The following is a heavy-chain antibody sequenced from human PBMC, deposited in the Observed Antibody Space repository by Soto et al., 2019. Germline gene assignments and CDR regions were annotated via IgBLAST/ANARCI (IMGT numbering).Heavy chain of an antibody. CDR1: GYTFTSYD. CDR3: ARRAETNGWNGFGADKYYFDF. V-gene: IGHV1-8*01. Sequence: ASVRVSCKASGYTFTSYDIYWVRQATGQGLEWMGWMNPNTGNSGYAQKFQGRVTMTSDTSISTAHMELSSLRSEDTAVYYCARRAETNGWNGFGADKYYFDFWGQGTLVTVSS. CDR2: MNPNTGNS. D-gene: IGHD1-1*01. J-gene: IGHJ4*02.